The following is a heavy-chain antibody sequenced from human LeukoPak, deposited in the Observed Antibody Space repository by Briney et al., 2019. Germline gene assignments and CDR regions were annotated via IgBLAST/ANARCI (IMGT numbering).Heavy chain of an antibody. CDR1: GFTFSSYW. CDR2: ISTDGSSR. V-gene: IGHV3-74*01. D-gene: IGHD2/OR15-2a*01. J-gene: IGHJ6*02. Sequence: PGGSLRLSCAASGFTFSSYWMHWLRQEPRKGLVWDSRISTDGSSRSYADSVKGRFTISRDNGKNTLYLQMNSLRAEDTAVYYCASYLTSIPSGMDVWGQGATVTVSS. CDR3: ASYLTSIPSGMDV.